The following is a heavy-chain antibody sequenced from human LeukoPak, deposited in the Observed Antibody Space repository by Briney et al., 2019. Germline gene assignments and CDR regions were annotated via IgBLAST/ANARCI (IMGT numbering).Heavy chain of an antibody. V-gene: IGHV3-23*01. D-gene: IGHD6-13*01. J-gene: IGHJ4*02. CDR1: GFTFSSYA. Sequence: HSGGSLRLSCAASGFTFSSYAMRWVRQAPGKGLEWVSAISGSGGSTYYADSVKGRFTISRDNSKNTLYLQMNSLRAEDTAVYYCAKATPNIAAVPDYWGQGTLVTVSS. CDR3: AKATPNIAAVPDY. CDR2: ISGSGGST.